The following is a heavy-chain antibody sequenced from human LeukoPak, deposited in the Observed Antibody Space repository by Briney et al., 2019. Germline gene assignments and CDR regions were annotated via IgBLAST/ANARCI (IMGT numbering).Heavy chain of an antibody. V-gene: IGHV3-30*02. CDR2: IRYDGSNG. CDR3: AKDLSYGGNRGFDY. J-gene: IGHJ4*02. CDR1: GFTFSNFG. D-gene: IGHD4-23*01. Sequence: GGSLRLSCAASGFTFSNFGMHWVRQAPGKGLEWVAFIRYDGSNGYYADSVKGRFTISRDNSKNTLYLQMNSLRAEDTAVYYCAKDLSYGGNRGFDYWGQGTLVTVSS.